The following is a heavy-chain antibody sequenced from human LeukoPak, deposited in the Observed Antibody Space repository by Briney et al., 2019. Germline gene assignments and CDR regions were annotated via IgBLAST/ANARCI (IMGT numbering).Heavy chain of an antibody. V-gene: IGHV3-74*01. CDR1: GFTFSSYW. D-gene: IGHD1-1*01. Sequence: PGGSLRLSCAASGFTFSSYWMHWVRQAPGKGLVWVSRINSDGSSISYADSVKGRFTISRDNAKNTLYLQMNSLRAEDTAVYYCARCTTGRTFGSLREIKRSREIDYWGQGTLVTVSS. J-gene: IGHJ4*02. CDR3: ARCTTGRTFGSLREIKRSREIDY. CDR2: INSDGSSI.